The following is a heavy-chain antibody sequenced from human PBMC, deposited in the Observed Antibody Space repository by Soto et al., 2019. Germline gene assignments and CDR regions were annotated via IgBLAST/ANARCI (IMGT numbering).Heavy chain of an antibody. CDR2: IYYSGST. J-gene: IGHJ4*02. CDR3: ARSFMVPVDFFDY. D-gene: IGHD3-10*01. Sequence: SETLSLTCTVSNASIISNYWSWIRQSPGKGLEWIGNIYYSGSTNYNPSLKTRVTMSVDTSKNQSTLKLSSVTAADTGVYFCARSFMVPVDFFDYWGQGTPVTVSS. CDR1: NASIISNY. V-gene: IGHV4-59*01.